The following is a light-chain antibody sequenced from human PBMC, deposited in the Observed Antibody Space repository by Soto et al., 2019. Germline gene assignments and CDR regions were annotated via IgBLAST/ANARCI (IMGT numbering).Light chain of an antibody. J-gene: IGKJ1*01. V-gene: IGKV4-1*01. CDR1: QSVLYSSNNKNY. CDR2: WAS. CDR3: QQYSDTPWT. Sequence: DVVMTQSPDSLAVSLGERATINCKSSQSVLYSSNNKNYLAWYQQKSGQPPKLLIYWASTRESGVPDRFSGSGSGTDFTLTISSLQAEDVAVYYCQQYSDTPWTFGRGTKVEVK.